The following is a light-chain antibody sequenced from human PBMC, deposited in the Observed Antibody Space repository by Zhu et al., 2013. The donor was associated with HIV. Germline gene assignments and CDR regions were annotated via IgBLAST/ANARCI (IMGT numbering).Light chain of an antibody. CDR3: QHYGDSVWT. J-gene: IGKJ1*01. V-gene: IGKV3-15*01. CDR2: GAS. Sequence: DIVMTQSPATLSVSPGERATLSCRASQSINGNLAWYQQKPGQTPRLLISGASARASGVPARFSGSGSGTDFTLTISRLEPEDFAVYYCQHYGDSVWTFGQGTKVEIK. CDR1: QSINGN.